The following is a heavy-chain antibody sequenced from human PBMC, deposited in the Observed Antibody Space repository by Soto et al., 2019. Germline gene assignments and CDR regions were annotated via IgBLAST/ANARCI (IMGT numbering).Heavy chain of an antibody. CDR1: GGSIGSYH. D-gene: IGHD3-16*01. CDR2: VYYTGTT. J-gene: IGHJ4*02. V-gene: IGHV4-59*01. Sequence: PSETLSLTCTVSGGSIGSYHWSWVRQPPGKGLEWIASVYYTGTTNYNPSLGSRVTTSIDAPENQISLKLTSVTAADTAFYYCARDKVLTGMFDFWGQGTLVTV. CDR3: ARDKVLTGMFDF.